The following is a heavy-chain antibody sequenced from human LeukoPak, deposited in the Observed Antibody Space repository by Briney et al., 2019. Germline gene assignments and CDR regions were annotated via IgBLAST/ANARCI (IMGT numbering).Heavy chain of an antibody. D-gene: IGHD3-10*01. CDR3: ARDLEGGHGDDY. CDR1: GYTFSDYS. CDR2: INPKSGDT. V-gene: IGHV1-2*02. Sequence: ASVKVSCKTSGYTFSDYSIHWVRQAPGQGLEWMGWINPKSGDTKSAQKFQGRVTMTGDTSISTIYMEVTRLRSDDTAIYYCARDLEGGHGDDYWGQGTLVTVSS. J-gene: IGHJ4*02.